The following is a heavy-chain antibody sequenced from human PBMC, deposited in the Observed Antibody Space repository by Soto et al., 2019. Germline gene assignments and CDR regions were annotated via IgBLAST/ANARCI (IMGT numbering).Heavy chain of an antibody. D-gene: IGHD1-26*01. V-gene: IGHV1-18*04. CDR1: GYAFTSYG. CDR2: ISAYNGHT. Sequence: QVQLVQSGPEVKKPGASVKVSCKASGYAFTSYGFSWVRQAPGQGLEWMGWISAYNGHTHYAQNLQGRVTMTTDTSTTTAYMELSSLRSDDTAVYYCARDQTTQWELRPPGYWGQRTLVTASS. J-gene: IGHJ4*02. CDR3: ARDQTTQWELRPPGY.